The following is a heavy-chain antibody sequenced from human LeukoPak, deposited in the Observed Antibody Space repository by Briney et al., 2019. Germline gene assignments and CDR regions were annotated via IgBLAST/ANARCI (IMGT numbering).Heavy chain of an antibody. D-gene: IGHD7-27*01. J-gene: IGHJ4*02. CDR2: IQYDGSYK. CDR1: GCSFNKYA. CDR3: ATGELGHFDY. Sequence: GGSLRLSCAASGCSFNKYAMHWVRQAPGKGLEWVAFIQYDGSYKYYPDSVKGRFTISRDNSTNTLYLQVNSLRAEDTAVYYCATGELGHFDYWGQGTLITVSS. V-gene: IGHV3-30*02.